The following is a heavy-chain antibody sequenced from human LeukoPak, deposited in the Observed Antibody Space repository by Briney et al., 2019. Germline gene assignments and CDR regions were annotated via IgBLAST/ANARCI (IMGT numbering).Heavy chain of an antibody. Sequence: SETLSLTCTVSGGSMSNYYGRWRRKPPGRGVEWIGYISYSGSTNYNPSLKSRVTISVDTSKNQFSLKLSSVTAADTAVYYCARRSNWGLWIDYWGQGTLVTVSS. CDR1: GGSMSNYY. CDR3: ARRSNWGLWIDY. CDR2: ISYSGST. V-gene: IGHV4-59*12. J-gene: IGHJ4*02. D-gene: IGHD7-27*01.